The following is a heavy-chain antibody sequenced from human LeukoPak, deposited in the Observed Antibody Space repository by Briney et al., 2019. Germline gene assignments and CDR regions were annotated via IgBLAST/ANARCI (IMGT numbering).Heavy chain of an antibody. Sequence: PSQTLSLTCTVSGGSISSGGYYWSWIRQHPGKGLEWIGYIYYSGSTYYNPSLKSRVTISVDTSKNQFSLKLSSVTAADTAVYYCVRGPDYDFWSGTNWFDPWGQGTLVTVSS. V-gene: IGHV4-31*03. D-gene: IGHD3-3*01. CDR1: GGSISSGGYY. CDR3: VRGPDYDFWSGTNWFDP. J-gene: IGHJ5*02. CDR2: IYYSGST.